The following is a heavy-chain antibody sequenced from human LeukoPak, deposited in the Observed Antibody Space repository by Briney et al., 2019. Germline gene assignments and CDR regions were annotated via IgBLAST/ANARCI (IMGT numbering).Heavy chain of an antibody. CDR3: ARGLNYYYYYYYMDV. CDR2: INHSGST. J-gene: IGHJ6*03. Sequence: SETLSLTCAVYGGSFSGYYWGWIRQPPGKGLEWIGEINHSGSTNYNPSLKSRVTISVDTSKNQFSLKLSSVTAADTAVYYCARGLNYYYYYYYMDVWGKGTTVTVSS. D-gene: IGHD4-11*01. V-gene: IGHV4-34*01. CDR1: GGSFSGYY.